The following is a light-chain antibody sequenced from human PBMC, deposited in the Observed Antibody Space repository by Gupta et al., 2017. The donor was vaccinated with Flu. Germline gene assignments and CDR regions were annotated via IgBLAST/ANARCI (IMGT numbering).Light chain of an antibody. CDR3: AAGDDSRSGYV. CDR1: SSNIGINP. CDR2: SNN. J-gene: IGLJ1*01. Sequence: SVLTQPPSASGTPGQRVTISCSGSSSNIGINPVNWYQHRPGTAPNLVVYSNNVRPAGVPDRISGSKSGTSAALAISGLQAEDEADYYCAAGDDSRSGYVFGTGTKVTVL. V-gene: IGLV1-44*01.